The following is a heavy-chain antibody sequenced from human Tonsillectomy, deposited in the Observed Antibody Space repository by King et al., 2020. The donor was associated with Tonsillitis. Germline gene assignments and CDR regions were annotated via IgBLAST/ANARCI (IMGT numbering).Heavy chain of an antibody. D-gene: IGHD3-22*01. Sequence: VQLVESGGGVVQPGRSLRLSCAASGFTFSSYGMHWVRQAPGKGLEWVAFISYDGSNKYYADSVKGRFTISRDNSKNTLYLQMNSLRAEDTAVFYCAKTPSHYYDSSGFYLAYWGQGNLVTVSS. J-gene: IGHJ4*02. CDR3: AKTPSHYYDSSGFYLAY. CDR1: GFTFSSYG. CDR2: ISYDGSNK. V-gene: IGHV3-30*18.